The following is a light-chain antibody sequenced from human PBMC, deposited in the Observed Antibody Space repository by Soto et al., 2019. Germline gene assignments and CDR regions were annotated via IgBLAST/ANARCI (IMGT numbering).Light chain of an antibody. CDR1: SNTIGGYNV. V-gene: IGLV2-23*01. CDR2: EGI. CDR3: CSYVGATTYV. J-gene: IGLJ1*01. Sequence: QSVLTQPASVSGSPGQSITISCTGTSNTIGGYNVVSWYQQHPGTAPKVIIYEGIKRPSGVSNRFSGSISGSTASLTISGLQAEDEADYYCCSYVGATTYVFGTGTKGTVL.